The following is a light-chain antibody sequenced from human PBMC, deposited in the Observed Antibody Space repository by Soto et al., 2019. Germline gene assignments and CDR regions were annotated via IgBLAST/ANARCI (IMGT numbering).Light chain of an antibody. CDR1: QSISSN. J-gene: IGKJ1*01. CDR3: QQSHSIPWT. Sequence: DIQMTQSPSSVSASVGDRVTITCRASQSISSNLNWYQQKPGKAPKLLIYAASNLQSGVPSTFSGSGSGTDFTLTISSLQPEDFATYYCQQSHSIPWTFGQGTK. V-gene: IGKV1-39*01. CDR2: AAS.